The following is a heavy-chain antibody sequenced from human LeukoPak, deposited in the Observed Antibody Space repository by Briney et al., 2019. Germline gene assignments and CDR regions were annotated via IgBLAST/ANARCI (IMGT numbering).Heavy chain of an antibody. J-gene: IGHJ4*02. D-gene: IGHD3-22*01. V-gene: IGHV1-2*02. CDR1: GYTFSGYY. CDR3: ASGSSYDSSGRGFDY. CDR2: INPNSGGT. Sequence: EASVKVSCKASGYTFSGYYMHWVRQAPGQGLEWMGWINPNSGGTNYALKFQGRVTMTRDTSISTAYMELSRLRFDDTAVYYCASGSSYDSSGRGFDYWGQGTLVTVSS.